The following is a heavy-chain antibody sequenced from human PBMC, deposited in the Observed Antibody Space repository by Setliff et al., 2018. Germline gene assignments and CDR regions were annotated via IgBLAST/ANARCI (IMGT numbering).Heavy chain of an antibody. J-gene: IGHJ5*02. D-gene: IGHD1-26*01. Sequence: SETLSLTCNVSGGSVSSTSHYWGWIRQPPGKGMEWIGSVYYSGYTYYNPSLESRVTISVDTSGNHFSLRLSSVTAADTAVYYCARQAHDLKGGTTLFYWFDPWGQGTLVTVSS. CDR2: VYYSGYT. CDR1: GGSVSSTSHY. V-gene: IGHV4-39*01. CDR3: ARQAHDLKGGTTLFYWFDP.